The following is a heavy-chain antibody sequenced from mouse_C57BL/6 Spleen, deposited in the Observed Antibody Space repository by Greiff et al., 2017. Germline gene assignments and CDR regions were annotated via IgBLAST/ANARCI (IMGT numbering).Heavy chain of an antibody. CDR1: GYTFTSYW. CDR2: IDPSDSYT. J-gene: IGHJ1*03. V-gene: IGHV1-50*01. D-gene: IGHD3-3*01. CDR3: ARRAGTLYWYFDV. Sequence: QVQLQQPGAELVKPGASVKLSCKASGYTFTSYWMQWVKQRPGQGLEWIGEIDPSDSYTNYNQKFKGKATLTVDTSSSTAYMQLSSLTSEDSAVYYCARRAGTLYWYFDVWGTGTTVTVSS.